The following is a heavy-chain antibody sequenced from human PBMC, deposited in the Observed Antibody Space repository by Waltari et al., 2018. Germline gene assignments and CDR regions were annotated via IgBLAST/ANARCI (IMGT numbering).Heavy chain of an antibody. CDR2: TYYMSKWYN. D-gene: IGHD2-15*01. J-gene: IGHJ5*02. V-gene: IGHV6-1*01. Sequence: QVQLQQSGPGLVKPSQTLSLTCAISGDSVSSNSAAWNWIRQSPSRGLEWLGRTYYMSKWYNDYAVSVKSRITINPDTSKNQFSLQLNSVTPEDTAVYYCARDQSRYCSGGSCYGGWFDPWGQGTLVTVSS. CDR1: GDSVSSNSAA. CDR3: ARDQSRYCSGGSCYGGWFDP.